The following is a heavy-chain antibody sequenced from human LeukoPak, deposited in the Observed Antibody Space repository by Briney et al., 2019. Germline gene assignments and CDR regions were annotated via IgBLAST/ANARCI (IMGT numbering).Heavy chain of an antibody. Sequence: GGSLRLSCAASGFTFSSYWMSWVRQAPGKGLEWVANIKQDGSEKYYVDSVKGRFTISRDNATNSLYLQMNSLRAEDTAVYYCARVVGYYYDSSGYYYFDYWGQGTLVTVSS. D-gene: IGHD3-22*01. CDR1: GFTFSSYW. V-gene: IGHV3-7*01. CDR3: ARVVGYYYDSSGYYYFDY. CDR2: IKQDGSEK. J-gene: IGHJ4*02.